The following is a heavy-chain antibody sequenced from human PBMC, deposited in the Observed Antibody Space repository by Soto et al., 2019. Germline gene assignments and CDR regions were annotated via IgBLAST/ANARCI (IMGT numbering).Heavy chain of an antibody. J-gene: IGHJ4*02. CDR2: IYWDDDK. CDR3: ARRHSSGWYSFPYFDY. CDR1: GFSLSTSGVG. D-gene: IGHD6-19*01. Sequence: QITLKESGPTLVKPTQTLTLTCTFSGFSLSTSGVGVGWIRQPPGKALEWLALIYWDDDKRYSPSLKSRLTITKDSYKSQVVITMANMDPVDTATFYCARRHSSGWYSFPYFDYWGQGTLVTVSS. V-gene: IGHV2-5*02.